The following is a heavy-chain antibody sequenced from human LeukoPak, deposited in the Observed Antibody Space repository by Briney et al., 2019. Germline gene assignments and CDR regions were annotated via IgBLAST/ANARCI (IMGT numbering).Heavy chain of an antibody. Sequence: PSETLSLTCTASGGSVSSGSYYWSWIRPPPGKGLEWIGYIYYSGSTNYNPSLKSRVTISVDTSKNQFSLKLSSVTAADTAVYYCARDRDGYGYLDYWGRGILVTVSS. J-gene: IGHJ4*02. V-gene: IGHV4-61*01. D-gene: IGHD5-24*01. CDR3: ARDRDGYGYLDY. CDR2: IYYSGST. CDR1: GGSVSSGSYY.